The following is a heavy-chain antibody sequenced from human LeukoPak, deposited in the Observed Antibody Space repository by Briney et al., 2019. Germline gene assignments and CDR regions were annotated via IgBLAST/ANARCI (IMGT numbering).Heavy chain of an antibody. D-gene: IGHD4-11*01. CDR1: GGSISSGGYY. J-gene: IGHJ6*03. Sequence: SQTLSLTCTVSGGSISSGGYYWSWIRQPPGRGPEWIGYIYHSGSTYYNPSLKSRVTISVDRSKNQFSLKLSSVTAADTAVYYCARGVTTGGYYYYYYYMDVWGKGTTVTVSS. CDR3: ARGVTTGGYYYYYYYMDV. V-gene: IGHV4-30-2*01. CDR2: IYHSGST.